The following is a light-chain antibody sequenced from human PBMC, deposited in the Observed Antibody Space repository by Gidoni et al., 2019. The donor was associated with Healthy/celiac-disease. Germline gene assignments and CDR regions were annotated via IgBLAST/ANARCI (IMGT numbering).Light chain of an antibody. CDR2: GAS. V-gene: IGKV3-20*01. CDR3: QQYGSSPYT. J-gene: IGKJ2*01. Sequence: EIVLTQSPGTLSLSPGERATLSCRASQSVSSSYLAWYQQKPGQAPRLLIYGASSRATGSPDRFSGSGSGTDFTLTISRLEPEDVAVYYWQQYGSSPYTFGQGTKLEIK. CDR1: QSVSSSY.